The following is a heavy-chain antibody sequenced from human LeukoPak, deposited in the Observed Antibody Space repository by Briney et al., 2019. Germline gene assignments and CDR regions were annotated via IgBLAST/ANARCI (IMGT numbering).Heavy chain of an antibody. CDR1: GFTFSTYA. V-gene: IGHV3-30-3*01. CDR3: ASPYSGTYSYFDY. CDR2: ISYGGSSK. Sequence: GGSLRLSCAASGFTFSTYAIHWVRQAPGKGLEWVAVISYGGSSKFYADSVKGRFTISRDNSKNSVNLQMNSLRAEDTAVYYCASPYSGTYSYFDYWGQGTLVTVSS. D-gene: IGHD1-26*01. J-gene: IGHJ4*02.